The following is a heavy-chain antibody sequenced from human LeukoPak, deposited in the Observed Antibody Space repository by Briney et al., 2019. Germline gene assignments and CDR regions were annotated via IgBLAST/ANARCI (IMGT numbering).Heavy chain of an antibody. CDR3: AWGDYGDHIHNDY. Sequence: GGSLRLSCTASGFTFSITYMAWVRQAPGKGLEWVSNGGGDAYYADSVKGRFTIARDNSKNTLYLQMNSLRAEDTAVYYCAWGDYGDHIHNDYWGQGTLVTVSS. CDR2: GGGDA. CDR1: GFTFSITY. D-gene: IGHD4-17*01. V-gene: IGHV3-66*01. J-gene: IGHJ4*02.